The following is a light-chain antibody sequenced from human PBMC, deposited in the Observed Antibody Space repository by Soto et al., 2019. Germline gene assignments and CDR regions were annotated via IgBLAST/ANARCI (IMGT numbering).Light chain of an antibody. CDR1: SSNIGSNT. CDR3: AAWDDSLDGHVV. Sequence: QSVLTQPPSASGTPGQRVSISCSGSSSNIGSNTVSWYQHLPGTAPKLLTYTNNHRPSGVPDRFSGSKSGTSASLAISGLQSDDEAAYYCAAWDDSLDGHVVFGGGTKLTVL. V-gene: IGLV1-44*01. CDR2: TNN. J-gene: IGLJ2*01.